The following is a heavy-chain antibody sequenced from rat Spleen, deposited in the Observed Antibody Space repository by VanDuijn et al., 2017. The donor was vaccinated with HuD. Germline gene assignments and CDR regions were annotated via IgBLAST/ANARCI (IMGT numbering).Heavy chain of an antibody. CDR1: GFTFCNYY. CDR2: ISNDGSNT. J-gene: IGHJ2*01. Sequence: VQLVESGGGLVQPGRSMKLSFAGPGFTFCNYYMAWVRQAPTKGLEWVAYISNDGSNTYYRDSVKGRFTISRDNAKSTLYLQMDSLRSEDTATYYCTLGVRWGQGVMVTVSS. CDR3: TLGVR. D-gene: IGHD4-3*01. V-gene: IGHV5-25*01.